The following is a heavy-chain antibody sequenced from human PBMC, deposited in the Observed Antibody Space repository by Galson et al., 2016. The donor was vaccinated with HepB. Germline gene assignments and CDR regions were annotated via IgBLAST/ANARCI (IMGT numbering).Heavy chain of an antibody. CDR1: GFSFSSFA. J-gene: IGHJ6*03. V-gene: IGHV3-30-3*01. D-gene: IGHD6-13*01. CDR3: ARGGYSSSWYISDYMDV. Sequence: SLRLSCAASGFSFSSFAIHWVRQAPGKGLEWVAVISYDGGNKYSADSVKGRFTISRDNSENTLFLQMNSLRPEDTAVYYCARGGYSSSWYISDYMDVWGKGNPGHRLL. CDR2: ISYDGGNK.